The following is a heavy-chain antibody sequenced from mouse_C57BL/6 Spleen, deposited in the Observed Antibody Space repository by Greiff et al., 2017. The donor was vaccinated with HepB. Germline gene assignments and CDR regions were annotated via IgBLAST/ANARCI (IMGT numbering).Heavy chain of an antibody. CDR2: ISSGSSTI. CDR1: GFTFSDYG. V-gene: IGHV5-17*01. Sequence: DVHLVESGGGLVKPGGSLKLSCAASGFTFSDYGMHWVRQAPEKGLEWVAYISSGSSTIYYADTVKGRFTISRDNAKNTLFLQMTSLRSEDTAMYYCARGGTTGYFDYWGQGTTLTVSS. CDR3: ARGGTTGYFDY. J-gene: IGHJ2*01. D-gene: IGHD1-1*01.